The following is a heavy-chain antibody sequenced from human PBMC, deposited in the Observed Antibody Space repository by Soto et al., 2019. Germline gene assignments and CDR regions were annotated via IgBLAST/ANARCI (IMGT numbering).Heavy chain of an antibody. J-gene: IGHJ4*02. Sequence: QVQLVQSGAEVKKPGASVKVSCKASGYTFTSYGISWVRQAPGQGREWMGWISAYNGNTNYAQKLQGRVTMTTDTSTSTAYMELRSLRSDDTAVYYCARGTGMGGVGATGELFDYWGQGTLVTVSS. V-gene: IGHV1-18*01. CDR1: GYTFTSYG. CDR3: ARGTGMGGVGATGELFDY. D-gene: IGHD1-26*01. CDR2: ISAYNGNT.